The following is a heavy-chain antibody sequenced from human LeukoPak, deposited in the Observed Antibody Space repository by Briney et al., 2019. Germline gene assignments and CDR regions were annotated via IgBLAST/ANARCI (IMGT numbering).Heavy chain of an antibody. Sequence: SETLSLTCTVSGGSISSSSYYWGWIRQPPGKGLEWIGSIYYSGSTYYNPSLKSRVTISVDTSKNQFSLKLSSVTAADTAVYYCARGVAVAGHFDYWGQGTLVTVSS. CDR3: ARGVAVAGHFDY. V-gene: IGHV4-39*07. CDR2: IYYSGST. CDR1: GGSISSSSYY. D-gene: IGHD6-19*01. J-gene: IGHJ4*02.